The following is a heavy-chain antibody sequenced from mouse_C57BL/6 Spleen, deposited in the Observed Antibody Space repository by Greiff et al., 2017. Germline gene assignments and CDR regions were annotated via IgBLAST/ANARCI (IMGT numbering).Heavy chain of an antibody. CDR1: GFTFSSYT. CDR3: ARHRDYYDRFYYAMDY. V-gene: IGHV5-9*01. Sequence: EVQLVESGGGLVKPGGSLKLSCAASGFTFSSYTMSWVRQTPEKRLEWVATISGGGGNTYYPDSVKGRFTISRDNAKNTLYLQMSSLRSEDTALYYCARHRDYYDRFYYAMDYWGQGTSVTVSS. CDR2: ISGGGGNT. D-gene: IGHD2-4*01. J-gene: IGHJ4*01.